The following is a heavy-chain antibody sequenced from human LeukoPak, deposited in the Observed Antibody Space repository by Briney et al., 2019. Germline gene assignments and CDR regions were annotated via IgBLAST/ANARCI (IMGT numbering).Heavy chain of an antibody. D-gene: IGHD1-26*01. CDR2: MYPGDSDT. CDR1: GYSFTSYW. J-gene: IGHJ3*02. V-gene: IGHV5-51*01. CDR3: AGEVGVGVTTGDAFDI. Sequence: LGESLKISCKGSGYSFTSYWIGWVRQMPGKGLEWMGIMYPGDSDTRYSPSFQGQVTISADKSISTAYLQWSSLKASDTAMYYCAGEVGVGVTTGDAFDIWGQGTMVTVSS.